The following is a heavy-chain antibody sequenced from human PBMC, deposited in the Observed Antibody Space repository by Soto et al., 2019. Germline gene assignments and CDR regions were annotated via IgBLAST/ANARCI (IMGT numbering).Heavy chain of an antibody. D-gene: IGHD3-10*01. CDR3: AHKAYYGSGSLDY. V-gene: IGHV2-5*02. J-gene: IGHJ4*02. CDR2: IYWDDDK. CDR1: GFSLSTGVG. Sequence: QITLKESGPPLVKPTQTLTLTCTFSGFSLSTGVGVGWIRQPPGKALECLALIYWDDDKRYSSSLKSRLTITKDTSKNQVVLIMTNMDPADTATYYCAHKAYYGSGSLDYWGQGILVTVSS.